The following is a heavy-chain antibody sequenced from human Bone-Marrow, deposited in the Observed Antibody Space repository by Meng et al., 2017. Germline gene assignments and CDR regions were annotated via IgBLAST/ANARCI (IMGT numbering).Heavy chain of an antibody. V-gene: IGHV3-15*01. CDR1: GLSFTDAW. CDR3: ATGAAAADH. D-gene: IGHD6-13*01. CDR2: IKRNSDGGTI. Sequence: GSLKISCVASGLSFTDAWMSWVRQAPGKGLEWVGRIKRNSDGGTIDYAAPVKGRFTISRDDSKNTLYLQMDSLITEDTAVYFCATGAAAADHWGQGTLVTVSS. J-gene: IGHJ4*02.